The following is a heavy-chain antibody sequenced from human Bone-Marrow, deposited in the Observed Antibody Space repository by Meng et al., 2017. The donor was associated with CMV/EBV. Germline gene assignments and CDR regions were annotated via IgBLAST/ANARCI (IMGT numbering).Heavy chain of an antibody. D-gene: IGHD6-13*01. CDR2: IYYSGST. CDR3: ARVGHVQQLVIDY. Sequence: PETLSLTRTVSGGSISSYYWSWIRQPPGKGLEWIGYIYYSGSTNYNPSLKSRVTISVDTSKNQFSLKLSSVTAADTAVYYCARVGHVQQLVIDYWGQGTLVTVSS. CDR1: GGSISSYY. V-gene: IGHV4-59*01. J-gene: IGHJ4*02.